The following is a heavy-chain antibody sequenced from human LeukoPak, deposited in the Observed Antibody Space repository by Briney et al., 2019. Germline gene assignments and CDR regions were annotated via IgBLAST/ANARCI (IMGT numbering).Heavy chain of an antibody. J-gene: IGHJ4*02. D-gene: IGHD3-10*01. CDR3: ARGPDYTSGSPYLDY. CDR2: IIPILGIA. Sequence: SVKVSCKASGGTFSTYTISWVRQAPGQGLEWMGRIIPILGIANYAQKFQGRVTITADKSTSTAYMELSSLRSEDTAVYYCARGPDYTSGSPYLDYWGQGTLVTVS. CDR1: GGTFSTYT. V-gene: IGHV1-69*02.